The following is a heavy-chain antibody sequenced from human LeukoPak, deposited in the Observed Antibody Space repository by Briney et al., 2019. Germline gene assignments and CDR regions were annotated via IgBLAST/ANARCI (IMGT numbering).Heavy chain of an antibody. CDR2: IYYSGST. CDR3: AVHSSSWYGGYFDY. J-gene: IGHJ4*02. CDR1: GGSFSGYY. Sequence: SETLSLTCAVYGGSFSGYYWSWIRQPPGKGLEWIGYIYYSGSTNYNPSLKSRVTISVDTSKNQFSLKLSSVTAADTAVYYCAVHSSSWYGGYFDYWGQGTLVTVSS. D-gene: IGHD6-13*01. V-gene: IGHV4-59*01.